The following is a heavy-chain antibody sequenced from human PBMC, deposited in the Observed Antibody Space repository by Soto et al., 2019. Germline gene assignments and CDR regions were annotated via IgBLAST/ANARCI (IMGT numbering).Heavy chain of an antibody. CDR1: GYSFTAYH. CDR3: ARNMDYYYGRGSGNGHGV. V-gene: IGHV1-2*02. Sequence: QERLVQSGAEVKEPGDSVRVSCEASGYSFTAYHIHWVRQAPGQGLEWMGWINPKFGDTGYAQDFQGRVSMTIDMSISTVYMELSRLTSDDTAIYYCARNMDYYYGRGSGNGHGVWGQGTTVTVFS. J-gene: IGHJ6*02. D-gene: IGHD3-10*02. CDR2: INPKFGDT.